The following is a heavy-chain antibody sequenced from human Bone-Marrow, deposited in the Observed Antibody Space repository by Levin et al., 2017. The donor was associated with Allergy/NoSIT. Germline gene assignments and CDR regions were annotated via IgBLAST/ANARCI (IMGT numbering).Heavy chain of an antibody. Sequence: SGPTLVKPTQTLTLTCSLSGFSLTTSGMRVSWIRQPPGKALEWLARIDWDDDTFYSTSLGSRLTISKDTSKNRVVLTMTSMDPVDTATYYCARIAAAGEYNGMDVWGPGTTVTVSS. D-gene: IGHD6-13*01. CDR3: ARIAAAGEYNGMDV. CDR2: IDWDDDT. V-gene: IGHV2-70*04. CDR1: GFSLTTSGMR. J-gene: IGHJ6*02.